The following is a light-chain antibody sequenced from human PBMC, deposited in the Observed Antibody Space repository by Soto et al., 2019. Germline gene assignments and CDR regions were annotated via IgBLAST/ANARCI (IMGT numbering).Light chain of an antibody. CDR1: QSVLYSSNNKNY. J-gene: IGKJ5*01. V-gene: IGKV4-1*01. CDR2: WAS. CDR3: QQYYSTPIT. Sequence: DSVMTQSPDSLAVSLGERATINCKSSQSVLYSSNNKNYLAWYQQKPGRPPKLLIYWASTRESGVPDRFSGSGSGTDFTLTISSLQAEDVAVYYCQQYYSTPITFGQGTRLEI.